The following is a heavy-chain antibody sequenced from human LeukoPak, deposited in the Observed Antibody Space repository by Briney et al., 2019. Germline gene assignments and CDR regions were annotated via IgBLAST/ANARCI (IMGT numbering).Heavy chain of an antibody. CDR3: ARHVATVPWPYYYMDV. Sequence: SETLSLTCAVSGYSISSGYYWGWIRQPPGKGLEWIGSIYHSGSTYYNPSLKSRVTISVDTSKNQFSLKLSSVTAADTAVYYCARHVATVPWPYYYMDVWGKGTTVTVSS. J-gene: IGHJ6*03. CDR1: GYSISSGYY. CDR2: IYHSGST. V-gene: IGHV4-38-2*01. D-gene: IGHD6-25*01.